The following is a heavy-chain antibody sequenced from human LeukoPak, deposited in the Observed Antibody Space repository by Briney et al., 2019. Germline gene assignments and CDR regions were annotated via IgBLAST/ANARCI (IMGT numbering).Heavy chain of an antibody. Sequence: PSETLSLTCTVSGGSISSYYLTWIRQPAGKGLEWIGRIYNSGSTNYNPSLKSRVTISVDTSKNQFSLKLSSVTAADTAVYYCARHGLVRYYYYYGMDVWGQGTTVTVSS. CDR1: GGSISSYY. CDR2: IYNSGST. CDR3: ARHGLVRYYYYYGMDV. D-gene: IGHD6-13*01. J-gene: IGHJ6*02. V-gene: IGHV4-4*07.